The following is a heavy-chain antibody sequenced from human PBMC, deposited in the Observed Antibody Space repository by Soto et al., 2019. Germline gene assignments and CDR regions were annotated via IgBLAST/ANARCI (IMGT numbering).Heavy chain of an antibody. D-gene: IGHD6-13*01. CDR2: IYYSGST. Sequence: SETLSLTCTVSGGSISSGDYYWSWIRQPPGKGLEWIGYIYYSGSTYYNPSLKSRVTISVDTSKNQFSLKLSSVTAADTAVYYCARPVSRIGYHDYWRRRTMVVVCS. J-gene: IGHJ4*02. V-gene: IGHV4-30-4*01. CDR3: ARPVSRIGYHDY. CDR1: GGSISSGDYY.